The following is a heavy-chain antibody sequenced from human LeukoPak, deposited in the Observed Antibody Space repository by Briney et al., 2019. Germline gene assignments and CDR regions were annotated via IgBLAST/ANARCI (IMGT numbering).Heavy chain of an antibody. CDR3: ASAKPKYYYYGMDV. V-gene: IGHV1-69*13. CDR2: IIPIFGTA. D-gene: IGHD1-14*01. J-gene: IGHJ6*02. Sequence: GASVKVSCKASGGTFSSYAISWVRQAPGQGLEWMGGIIPIFGTANYAQKFQGRVTITADESTSTAYMELSSLRSEDTAVYYCASAKPKYYYYGMDVWGQGTTVTVSS. CDR1: GGTFSSYA.